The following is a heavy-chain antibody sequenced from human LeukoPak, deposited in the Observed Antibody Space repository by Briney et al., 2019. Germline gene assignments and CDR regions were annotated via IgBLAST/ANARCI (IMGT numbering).Heavy chain of an antibody. CDR2: ISASNGNT. D-gene: IGHD6-13*01. CDR1: GYPFTNYG. CDR3: AREGSKAPASREFDY. Sequence: PVASVTVSCKASGYPFTNYGFSWVRQAPGQGLEWMGWISASNGNTKYAQKFQGRVAMTTDTTTNTAYMQLWSLASDDTAVYYCAREGSKAPASREFDYWGQGTLVTVSS. V-gene: IGHV1-18*01. J-gene: IGHJ4*02.